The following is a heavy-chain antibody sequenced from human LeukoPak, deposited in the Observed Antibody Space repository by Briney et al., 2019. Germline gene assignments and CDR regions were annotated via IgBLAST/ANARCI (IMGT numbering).Heavy chain of an antibody. CDR1: GFTFGTYW. J-gene: IGHJ5*02. V-gene: IGHV3-74*01. CDR2: INSDGGTT. D-gene: IGHD2/OR15-2a*01. Sequence: GGSLRLSCGASGFTFGTYWMHWVRQAPGKGLVWVSGINSDGGTTTYADSVKGRFTISRDNSKNTAYMQMNSLRAEDTAVYYCAKNKGVGNNWFDPWGRGTLVTVSS. CDR3: AKNKGVGNNWFDP.